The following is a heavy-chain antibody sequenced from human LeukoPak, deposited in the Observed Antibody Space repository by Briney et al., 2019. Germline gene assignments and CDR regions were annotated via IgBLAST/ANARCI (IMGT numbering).Heavy chain of an antibody. D-gene: IGHD4-23*01. V-gene: IGHV3-7*01. CDR3: ARDRGYSTFDY. CDR2: IKEDGSEI. J-gene: IGHJ4*02. Sequence: GGSLRLSCAASAFTFSNYWMSWVRQAPGKGLEWVANIKEDGSEINYVDSVKGRFTISRDNAKNSMYLQMNNLRVDDTAVYYCARDRGYSTFDYWGQRTLVTVSS. CDR1: AFTFSNYW.